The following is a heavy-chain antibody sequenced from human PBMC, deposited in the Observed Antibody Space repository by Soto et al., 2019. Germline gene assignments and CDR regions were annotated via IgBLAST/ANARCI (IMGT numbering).Heavy chain of an antibody. Sequence: GGSLRLSCAASGFTFSSYAMHWVRQAPGKGLEWVAVISYDGSNKYYADSVKGRFTISRDNSKNTLYLQMNSLRAEDTAVYYCARELDIVVVVAEDYWGQGTLVTVSS. J-gene: IGHJ4*02. D-gene: IGHD2-15*01. CDR1: GFTFSSYA. CDR3: ARELDIVVVVAEDY. V-gene: IGHV3-30-3*01. CDR2: ISYDGSNK.